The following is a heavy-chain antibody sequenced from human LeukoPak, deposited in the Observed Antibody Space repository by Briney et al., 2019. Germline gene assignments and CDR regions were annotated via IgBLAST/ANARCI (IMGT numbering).Heavy chain of an antibody. D-gene: IGHD4-4*01. Sequence: PGGSLRLSCAASGFTFSSYGMNWVRQAPGEGLEWVAVISYDGTNKYYADSVKGRFTISRDNSKNTLYLQMNSLRAEDTAVYYCAEDRFSTVSKTPDYWGQGTLVTVSS. J-gene: IGHJ4*02. V-gene: IGHV3-30*18. CDR3: AEDRFSTVSKTPDY. CDR1: GFTFSSYG. CDR2: ISYDGTNK.